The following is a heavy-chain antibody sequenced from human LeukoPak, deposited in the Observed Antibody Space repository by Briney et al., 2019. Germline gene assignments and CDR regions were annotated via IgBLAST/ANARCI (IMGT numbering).Heavy chain of an antibody. D-gene: IGHD3-3*01. CDR2: ISAYNGNT. CDR3: ARGGYDFWSGYSLAFDI. Sequence: ASVKVSCKASGYTFTSYGISWVRQALGQGLEWMGWISAYNGNTNYAQKLQGRVTMTTDTSTSTAYMELRSLRSDDTAVYYCARGGYDFWSGYSLAFDIWGQGTMVTVSS. V-gene: IGHV1-18*01. CDR1: GYTFTSYG. J-gene: IGHJ3*02.